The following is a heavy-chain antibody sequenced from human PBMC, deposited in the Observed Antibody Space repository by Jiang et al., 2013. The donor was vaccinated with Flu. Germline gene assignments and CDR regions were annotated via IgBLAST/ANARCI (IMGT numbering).Heavy chain of an antibody. CDR3: ARDQGATVIPD. CDR1: GGSISSHGYY. J-gene: IGHJ4*02. D-gene: IGHD1-1*01. V-gene: IGHV4-31*03. Sequence: LSLTCTVSGGSISSHGYYWSWIRQHPXRGLEWIAYMYFSGATYYNPSLSSRVAMSVDTSKNQFSLKLSSVTAADTAVYYCARDQGATVIPDWGPGTLVTVSS. CDR2: MYFSGAT.